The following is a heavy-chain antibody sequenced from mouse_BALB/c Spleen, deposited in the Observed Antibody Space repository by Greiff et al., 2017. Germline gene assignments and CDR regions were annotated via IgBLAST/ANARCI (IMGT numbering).Heavy chain of an antibody. Sequence: EVKLVESGGGLVQPGRSLKLSCAASGFTFSSYTMSWVRQSPEKRLEWVAYISNGGGSTYYPATVKGRFTISRDNAKNTLYLQMSSLKSEDTALYYCARHDYFDYWGQGTTLTVSA. V-gene: IGHV5-12-2*01. CDR3: ARHDYFDY. CDR2: ISNGGGST. CDR1: GFTFSSYT. J-gene: IGHJ2*01.